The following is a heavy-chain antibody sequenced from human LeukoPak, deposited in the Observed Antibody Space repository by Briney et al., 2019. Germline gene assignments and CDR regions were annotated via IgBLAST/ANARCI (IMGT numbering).Heavy chain of an antibody. CDR1: GFTFSSYS. D-gene: IGHD1-20*01. Sequence: GGSLRLSCAASGFTFSSYSMNWVRQAPGKGLEWVSCISSSSSYIYYADSVKGRFTISRDNAKNSLYLQMNSLRVEDTAVYYCARAHNWKCGTFEYWGQGTLVTVSS. V-gene: IGHV3-21*01. CDR3: ARAHNWKCGTFEY. CDR2: ISSSSSYI. J-gene: IGHJ4*02.